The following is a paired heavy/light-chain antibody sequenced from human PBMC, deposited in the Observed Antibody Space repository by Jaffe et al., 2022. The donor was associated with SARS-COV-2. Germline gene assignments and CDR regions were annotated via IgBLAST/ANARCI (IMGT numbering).Heavy chain of an antibody. Sequence: QLQLQASGPGLMKPSETLSLTCTVSGGSISSSNYYWGWIRQPPGKGLEWIGTINYSGSTYYNPSLKSRVTISVDTSKDQFSLKLSSVTAADTAVYYCARRFCSRTSCPSNFDFWGQGTLVTVSS. CDR2: INYSGST. D-gene: IGHD2-2*01. CDR1: GGSISSSNYY. J-gene: IGHJ4*02. V-gene: IGHV4-39*01. CDR3: ARRFCSRTSCPSNFDF.
Light chain of an antibody. CDR2: VTG. V-gene: IGLV1-40*01. Sequence: QSVLTQPPSVSGAPGQRVTISCTGSSSNIGAGYDVHWYQQLPGTAPKLLIYVTGNRPSGVPDRFSGSKSGTSASLVISGLQTEDEANYYCQSYDSSLSASVFGGGTKLTVL. CDR3: QSYDSSLSASV. J-gene: IGLJ3*02. CDR1: SSNIGAGYD.